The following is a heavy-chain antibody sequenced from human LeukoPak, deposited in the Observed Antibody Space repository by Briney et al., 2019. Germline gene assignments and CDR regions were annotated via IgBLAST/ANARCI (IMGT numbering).Heavy chain of an antibody. CDR1: GFTFSNNW. D-gene: IGHD4-11*01. CDR2: VKKDGSEK. Sequence: GGSLRLSCAASGFTFSNNWMTWVRQAPGKGLEWVASVKKDGSEKYYVDSVKGRFTISRDNAKNSLYLQMNSLRVEDTAVYYCARKDYTLDYWGQGTLVTVSS. J-gene: IGHJ4*02. CDR3: ARKDYTLDY. V-gene: IGHV3-7*01.